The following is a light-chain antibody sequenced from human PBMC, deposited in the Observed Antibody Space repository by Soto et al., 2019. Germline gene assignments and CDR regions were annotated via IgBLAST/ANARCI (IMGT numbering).Light chain of an antibody. CDR2: KAS. CDR3: QQYNSYSRT. J-gene: IGKJ1*01. Sequence: DIQMTQSPSTLSASVGDRVTITCRASQSISSGLAWYQQKPGKAPNLLIYKASSLESGVPSRFSGSGSGTEFTLTISSLQPDDFATYYCQQYNSYSRTFGQGTKVDIK. V-gene: IGKV1-5*03. CDR1: QSISSG.